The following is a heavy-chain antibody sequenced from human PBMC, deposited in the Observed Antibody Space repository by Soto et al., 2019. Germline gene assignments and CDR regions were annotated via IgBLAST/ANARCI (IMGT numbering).Heavy chain of an antibody. V-gene: IGHV3-30*02. Sequence: GGSLRLSCAASGFTFINYGMHWVRQAPGKGLEWVAFVWLDGSNKYYADSVRDRFTISRVNSKNTLYLQMNSLRAEDTAVYHCAPQAFDYWGQGTLVTVSS. CDR2: VWLDGSNK. J-gene: IGHJ4*02. CDR1: GFTFINYG. CDR3: APQAFDY.